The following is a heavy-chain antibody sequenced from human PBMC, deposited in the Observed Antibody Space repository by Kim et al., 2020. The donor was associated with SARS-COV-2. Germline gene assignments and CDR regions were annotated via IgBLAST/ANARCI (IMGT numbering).Heavy chain of an antibody. CDR3: AKDKRGYSYGPPTYPQIYGMDV. Sequence: GGSLRLSCAASGFTFDDYTMHWVRQAPGKGLEWVSLISWDGGSTYYADSVKGRFTISRDNSKNSLYLQMNSLRTEDTALYYCAKDKRGYSYGPPTYPQIYGMDVWGQGTTVTVSS. D-gene: IGHD5-18*01. J-gene: IGHJ6*02. CDR2: ISWDGGST. V-gene: IGHV3-43*01. CDR1: GFTFDDYT.